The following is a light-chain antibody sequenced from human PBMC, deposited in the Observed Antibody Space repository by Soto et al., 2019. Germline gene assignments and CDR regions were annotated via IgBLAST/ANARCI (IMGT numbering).Light chain of an antibody. V-gene: IGLV2-14*01. CDR1: SSDVGAYNY. J-gene: IGLJ1*01. CDR2: EVT. CDR3: NSYTTLSNRV. Sequence: QSVLTQPASVSGSPGQSITISCTGTSSDVGAYNYVSWYQQHPGKAPKLLIYEVTNRPSGVSNRFSGSKSGNTASLTISGLQAEDEADYYCNSYTTLSNRVSGTGTKVTVL.